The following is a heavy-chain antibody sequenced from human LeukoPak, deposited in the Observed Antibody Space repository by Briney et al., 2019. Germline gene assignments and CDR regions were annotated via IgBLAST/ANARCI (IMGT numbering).Heavy chain of an antibody. Sequence: ASVKDSCKASVYTFTGYFMYSVRPAPGQGLGWMGWINPKRGGTNYAQKCQGWVTMTRDTCISTAYKELNRLRSDDTAVYYCARGRVASAGTFGAEYFQHWGQGTLVTVSS. CDR2: INPKRGGT. CDR3: ARGRVASAGTFGAEYFQH. V-gene: IGHV1-2*04. CDR1: VYTFTGYF. D-gene: IGHD6-13*01. J-gene: IGHJ1*01.